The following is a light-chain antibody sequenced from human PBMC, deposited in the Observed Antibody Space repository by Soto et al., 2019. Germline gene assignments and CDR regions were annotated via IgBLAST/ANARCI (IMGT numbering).Light chain of an antibody. CDR2: DAS. CDR1: QSVSSY. V-gene: IGKV3-11*01. CDR3: QQRSNWPA. Sequence: EIVLTQSPATLSLSPGERAPLSCRARQSVSSYLAWYQQKPGQAPRLLIYDASNRATGIPARFSGSGSGTDFTLTISSLEPEDFAVYYCQQRSNWPAFGQGTKVDIK. J-gene: IGKJ1*01.